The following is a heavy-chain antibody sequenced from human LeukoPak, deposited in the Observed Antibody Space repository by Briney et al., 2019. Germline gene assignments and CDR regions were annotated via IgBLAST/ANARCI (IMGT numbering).Heavy chain of an antibody. CDR1: GGSISSSSYY. V-gene: IGHV4-39*07. D-gene: IGHD3-9*01. J-gene: IGHJ2*01. CDR2: IYYSGST. CDR3: AREVYDILTGYYSNRYFDL. Sequence: PSETLSLTCTVSGGSISSSSYYWGWIRQPPGKGLEWIGSIYYSGSTYYNPSLKSRVTISVDTSKNQFSLKLSSVTAADTAVYYCAREVYDILTGYYSNRYFDLWGRGTPVTVSS.